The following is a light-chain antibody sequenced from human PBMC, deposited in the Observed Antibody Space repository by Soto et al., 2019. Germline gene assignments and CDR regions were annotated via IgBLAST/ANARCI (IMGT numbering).Light chain of an antibody. V-gene: IGLV2-18*02. J-gene: IGLJ1*01. CDR1: SSDVGKYDR. Sequence: QSVLTQHPSVSGSPGQSVTISCTGTSSDVGKYDRVSWYQQPPGTAPKLIIYEVTNRPSGVPARFSGSKSGNTASLTISGLQAEDEADYYCCSYAGSSTFSYVFGTGTKVTVL. CDR2: EVT. CDR3: CSYAGSSTFSYV.